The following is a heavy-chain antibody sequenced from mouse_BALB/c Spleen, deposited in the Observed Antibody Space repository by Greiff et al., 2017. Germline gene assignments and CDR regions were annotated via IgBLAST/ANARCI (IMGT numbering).Heavy chain of an antibody. D-gene: IGHD4-1*01. CDR2: ISSGSSTV. CDR1: GFSFSSFG. V-gene: IGHV5-17*02. CDR3: GRMLTGAFDY. J-gene: IGHJ2*01. Sequence: EVQLEESGGGLVQPGGSRNLSCAASGFSFSSFGMHWVRQAPGKGLEWVAYISSGSSTVYYADTVKGRFTISSDNPKNTLFMQITSLRSEATAMYYCGRMLTGAFDYWGQGTTLTVSS.